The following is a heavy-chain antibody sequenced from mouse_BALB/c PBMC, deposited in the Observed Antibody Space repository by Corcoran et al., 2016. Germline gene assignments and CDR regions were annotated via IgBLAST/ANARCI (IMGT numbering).Heavy chain of an antibody. J-gene: IGHJ2*01. CDR1: GYSITSGYY. CDR2: ISYDGSN. V-gene: IGHV3-6*02. Sequence: DVPLQESGPGLVKPSPSLSLTCSVTGYSITSGYYWNCVRQFPGNQLEWMGYISYDGSNNYNPSLKNRISITRDTSKNQFFLKLNSGTTEDTSTYYCARGAYYFDYLGQCTTLTVSS. CDR3: ARGAYYFDY.